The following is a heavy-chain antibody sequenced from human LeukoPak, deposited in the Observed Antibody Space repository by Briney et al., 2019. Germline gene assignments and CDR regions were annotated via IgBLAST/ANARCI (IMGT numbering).Heavy chain of an antibody. CDR3: ARXPXYYXSGSPNWFDP. CDR2: ISAYNGNT. Sequence: ASVKVSCKASGYTFTSYGISWVRQAPGQGLEWMGWISAYNGNTNYAQKLQGRVTMTTDTSTSTAYMELRSLRSDDTAVYYCARXPXYYXSGSPNWFDPWGQGTLVTVSS. D-gene: IGHD3-10*01. J-gene: IGHJ5*02. CDR1: GYTFTSYG. V-gene: IGHV1-18*01.